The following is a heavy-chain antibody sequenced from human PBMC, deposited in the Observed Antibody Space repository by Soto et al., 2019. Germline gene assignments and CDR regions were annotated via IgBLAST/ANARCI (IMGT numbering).Heavy chain of an antibody. D-gene: IGHD4-17*01. CDR2: IGASGAGT. V-gene: IGHV3-23*01. CDR1: GFTFSTYA. J-gene: IGHJ5*02. Sequence: EVQLLESGGGLVQPGGSLRLSCAASGFTFSTYAMSWVRQAPGKGLEWVSGIGASGAGTYYAESVKGRFTISRDNSKNTLFMQMNSLRAEDTAVYYCTRHGSGDYFLFDPWGQGTLVTVSS. CDR3: TRHGSGDYFLFDP.